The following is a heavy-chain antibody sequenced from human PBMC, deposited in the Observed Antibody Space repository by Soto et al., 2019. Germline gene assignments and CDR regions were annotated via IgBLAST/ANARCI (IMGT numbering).Heavy chain of an antibody. CDR2: VYPGDSDT. J-gene: IGHJ4*02. V-gene: IGHV5-51*01. D-gene: IGHD2-8*01. CDR1: GYSFTGYW. CDR3: ARLSGCRNGVCYKFDY. Sequence: PGESLKISCQGSGYSFTGYWSAWVRQMPGKGREWMGIVYPGDSDTRYSPSFQGQVTISADKSISTAYLQWSSLKASDTAMYYCARLSGCRNGVCYKFDYWGQGTVVTVSS.